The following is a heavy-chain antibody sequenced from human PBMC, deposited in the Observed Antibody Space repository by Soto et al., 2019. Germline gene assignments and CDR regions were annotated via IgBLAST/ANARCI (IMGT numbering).Heavy chain of an antibody. Sequence: QVQLQESGPGLVKPSQTLSLTCTVSGGSISSGGYYWSWIRQHPGKGLEWIRYIYYSGSTYYNPSLKSRVTISVDTSKNQFSLKLSSVTAADTAVYYCARDPIVVVPAAMGGGWFDPWGQGTLVTVSS. CDR1: GGSISSGGYY. V-gene: IGHV4-31*03. D-gene: IGHD2-2*01. J-gene: IGHJ5*02. CDR3: ARDPIVVVPAAMGGGWFDP. CDR2: IYYSGST.